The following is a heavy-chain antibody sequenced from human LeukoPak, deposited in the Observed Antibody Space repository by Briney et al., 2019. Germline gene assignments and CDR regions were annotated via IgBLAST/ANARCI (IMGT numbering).Heavy chain of an antibody. CDR3: AQVGATGY. V-gene: IGHV3-74*01. CDR2: ISPDGSGT. J-gene: IGHJ4*02. CDR1: GFTFGSYT. Sequence: TGGSLRLSCAASGFTFGSYTMNWVRQAPGKGLVWVSRISPDGSGTNYADSVKGRFTISRDNAKNTLYLQMNSLRAEDTAVYYCAQVGATGYWGQGTLVTVSS. D-gene: IGHD1-26*01.